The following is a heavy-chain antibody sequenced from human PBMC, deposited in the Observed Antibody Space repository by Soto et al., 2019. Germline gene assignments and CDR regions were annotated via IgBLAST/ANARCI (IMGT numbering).Heavy chain of an antibody. CDR2: IYHSGST. V-gene: IGHV4-30-2*01. CDR3: ARENYDSSGYTWFDP. J-gene: IGHJ5*02. D-gene: IGHD3-22*01. Sequence: SETLSLTCAVSGGSISSGGYSWSWIRQPPGKGLEWIGYIYHSGSTYYNPSLKSRVTISVDRSKNQFSLKLSSVTAADTAVYYCARENYDSSGYTWFDPWGQGTLVTVSS. CDR1: GGSISSGGYS.